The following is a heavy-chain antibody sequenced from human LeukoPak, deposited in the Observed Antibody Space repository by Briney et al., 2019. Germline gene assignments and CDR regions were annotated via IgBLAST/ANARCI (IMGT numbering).Heavy chain of an antibody. CDR3: ARDTGPYDSSGYYLMIFDY. CDR1: GYTFTSYA. CDR2: INAGNGNT. V-gene: IGHV1-3*01. J-gene: IGHJ4*02. Sequence: ASVKVSCKASGYTFTSYAMHWVRQAPGQRLEWMGWINAGNGNTKYPQKFQGRVTITRDTSASTAYMELSSLRSEDTAVYYCARDTGPYDSSGYYLMIFDYWGQGTLVTVSS. D-gene: IGHD3-22*01.